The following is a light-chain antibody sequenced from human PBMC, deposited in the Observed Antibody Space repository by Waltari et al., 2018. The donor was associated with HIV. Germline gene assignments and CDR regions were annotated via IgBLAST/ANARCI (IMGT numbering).Light chain of an antibody. Sequence: EIVLTQSPATLSVSPGERATLSCRASQSVRTSLAWYQQRPGQPPRPLVYGASTRATDIPARFSGSGSGTYFTLTISSLQSEDFAVYYCQQYYNWPPLTFGGGTKVEI. CDR3: QQYYNWPPLT. J-gene: IGKJ4*01. CDR1: QSVRTS. V-gene: IGKV3-15*01. CDR2: GAS.